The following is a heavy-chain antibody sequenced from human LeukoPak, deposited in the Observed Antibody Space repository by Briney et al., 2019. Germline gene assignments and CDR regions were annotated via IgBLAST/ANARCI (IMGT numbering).Heavy chain of an antibody. V-gene: IGHV3-74*03. CDR2: INTDGSTT. CDR1: GFTFSNDW. J-gene: IGHJ4*02. D-gene: IGHD1-26*01. Sequence: PGGSLRLSCAASGFTFSNDWMHWVRHAPGKGLVWVSRINTDGSTTTYADCVKCRFTISRDNAKNTLYLQMNSLRVEDTAVYYCARGRGGSYHYWGQGTLVTVSS. CDR3: ARGRGGSYHY.